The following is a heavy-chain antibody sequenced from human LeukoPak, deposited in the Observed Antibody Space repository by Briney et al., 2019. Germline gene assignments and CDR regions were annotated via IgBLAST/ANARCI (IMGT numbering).Heavy chain of an antibody. Sequence: ASVKVSCKASGGTFSSYAISWVRQAPGQGLEWMGGIIPIFGTANYAQKFQGRVTITADESTSTAYMELSSLRSEDTAVYYCASVSIAAAGTGFWGQGTLVTVSS. D-gene: IGHD6-13*01. CDR3: ASVSIAAAGTGF. J-gene: IGHJ4*02. V-gene: IGHV1-69*13. CDR2: IIPIFGTA. CDR1: GGTFSSYA.